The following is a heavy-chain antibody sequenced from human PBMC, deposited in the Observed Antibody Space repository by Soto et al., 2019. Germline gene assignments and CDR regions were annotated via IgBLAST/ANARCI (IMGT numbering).Heavy chain of an antibody. Sequence: QVQLQESGPGLVKPSQTLRLNCAVYGGSISSGGYYWSWIRQHPGKGLEWFGYIYYSGSTYYNPSLRSRVSISVDTSKNQFSLKLSSVTAAYTAVYYCARSPETTVTAFDYWGQGTLVTVSS. CDR1: GGSISSGGYY. V-gene: IGHV4-31*11. D-gene: IGHD4-17*01. CDR3: ARSPETTVTAFDY. J-gene: IGHJ4*02. CDR2: IYYSGST.